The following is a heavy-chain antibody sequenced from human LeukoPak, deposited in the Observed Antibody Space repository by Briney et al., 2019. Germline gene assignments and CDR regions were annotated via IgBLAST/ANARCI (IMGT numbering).Heavy chain of an antibody. D-gene: IGHD3-22*01. J-gene: IGHJ3*02. Sequence: SETLSLTCTVSGGSISSNSYSWGWIRQPPGKGLEWIGSIYYSGSTYYNPSLKSRVTISVDTSKNQFSLKLSSVTAADTAVCYCARDIRGVTYDSSGYITEAFDIWGQGTMVTVSS. CDR3: ARDIRGVTYDSSGYITEAFDI. V-gene: IGHV4-39*07. CDR1: GGSISSNSYS. CDR2: IYYSGST.